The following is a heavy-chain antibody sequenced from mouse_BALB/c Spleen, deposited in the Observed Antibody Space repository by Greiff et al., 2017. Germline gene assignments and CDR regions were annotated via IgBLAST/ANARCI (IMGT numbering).Heavy chain of an antibody. CDR2: ISYSGST. CDR3: ARGDGYYPWFAY. V-gene: IGHV3-2*02. J-gene: IGHJ3*01. Sequence: EVKLVESGPGLVKPSQSLSLTCTVTGYSITSDYAWNWIRQFPGNKLEWMGYISYSGSTSYNPSLKSRISITRDTSKNQFFLQLNSVTTEDTATYYCARGDGYYPWFAYWGQGTLVTVSA. CDR1: GYSITSDYA. D-gene: IGHD2-3*01.